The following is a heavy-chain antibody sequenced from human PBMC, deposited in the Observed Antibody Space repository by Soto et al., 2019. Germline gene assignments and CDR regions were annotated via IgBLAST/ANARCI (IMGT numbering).Heavy chain of an antibody. CDR3: ARVRVDIVAYYGMDV. CDR2: MNPNSGNT. CDR1: GYTVTSYD. J-gene: IGHJ6*02. Sequence: QVQLGQSGAEVKKPGASVKVSCKASGYTVTSYDINWVRQATGQGLEWMGWMNPNSGNTGYAQKFQGIVTMTRNTSISTAYMELSSLRSEDTAVYYCARVRVDIVAYYGMDVWGQGTTVTVSS. D-gene: IGHD5-12*01. V-gene: IGHV1-8*01.